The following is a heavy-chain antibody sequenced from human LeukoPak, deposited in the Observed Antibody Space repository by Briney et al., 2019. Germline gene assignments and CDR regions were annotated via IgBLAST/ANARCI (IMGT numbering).Heavy chain of an antibody. J-gene: IGHJ4*02. CDR3: ARVLPLYSSGWSPFDY. D-gene: IGHD6-19*01. V-gene: IGHV3-48*03. CDR2: ISSSGSTI. CDR1: GFTFSSYE. Sequence: GGSLRLSCAASGFTFSSYEMNWVRQAPGKGLEWVSYISSSGSTIYYADSVKGRFTISRDNAKNSLYLQMNSLRAEDTAVYYCARVLPLYSSGWSPFDYWGQGTLVTVSS.